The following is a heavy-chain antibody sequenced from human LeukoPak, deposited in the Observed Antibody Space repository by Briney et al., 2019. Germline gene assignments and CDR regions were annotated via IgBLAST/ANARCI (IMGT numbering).Heavy chain of an antibody. Sequence: SETLSLTCTVSGGSISSSSYYWGWIRQPPGTGLEWIGSIYYSGSTNYNPSLKSRVTISVDTSKNQFSLKLSSVTAADTAVYYCARAPYSYGHAHFDYWGQGTLVTVSS. CDR1: GGSISSSSYY. V-gene: IGHV4-39*07. J-gene: IGHJ4*02. CDR3: ARAPYSYGHAHFDY. CDR2: IYYSGST. D-gene: IGHD5-18*01.